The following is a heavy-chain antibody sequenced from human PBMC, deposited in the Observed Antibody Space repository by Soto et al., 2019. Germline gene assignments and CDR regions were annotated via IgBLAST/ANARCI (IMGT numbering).Heavy chain of an antibody. J-gene: IGHJ4*02. CDR1: GDSVSSGGFY. D-gene: IGHD3-10*01. CDR2: TYYSGST. Sequence: PSETLSLTCTVSGDSVSSGGFYWSWIRQPPGKRLEWIGYTYYSGSTTYNPSLESRVTISVDTSKNQFSLKLSSLTAADTAVYYCARLPYYYGSGSTSDYWGQGTLVTVS. V-gene: IGHV4-61*08. CDR3: ARLPYYYGSGSTSDY.